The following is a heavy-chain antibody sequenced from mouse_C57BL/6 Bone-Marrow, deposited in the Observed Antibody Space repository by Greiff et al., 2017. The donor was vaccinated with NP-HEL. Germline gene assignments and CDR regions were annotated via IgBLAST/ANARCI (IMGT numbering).Heavy chain of an antibody. D-gene: IGHD1-1*01. CDR3: ARREYYGSSYGFAY. J-gene: IGHJ3*01. CDR1: GYTFTTYP. Sequence: VKLMESGAELVKPGASVKMSCKASGYTFTTYPIEWMKQNHGKSLEWIGNFHPYNDDTKYNEKFKGKATLTVEKSSSTVYLELSRLTSDDSAVYYCARREYYGSSYGFAYWGQGTLVTVSA. CDR2: FHPYNDDT. V-gene: IGHV1-47*01.